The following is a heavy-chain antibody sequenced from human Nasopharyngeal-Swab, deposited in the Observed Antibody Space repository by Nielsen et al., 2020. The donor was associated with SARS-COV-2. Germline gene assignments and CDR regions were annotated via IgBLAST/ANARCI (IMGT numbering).Heavy chain of an antibody. J-gene: IGHJ6*02. Sequence: SETLSLTCTVSGGSIMSSSYYWGWIRQPPGKGLEWIGVIYYTGSAHYSPSLKGRVTISVDTSRNQFFLRVASVTAEDTAVYYCARQTGMDVWGQGTSVTVSS. CDR2: IYYTGSA. CDR3: ARQTGMDV. CDR1: GGSIMSSSYY. V-gene: IGHV4-39*01.